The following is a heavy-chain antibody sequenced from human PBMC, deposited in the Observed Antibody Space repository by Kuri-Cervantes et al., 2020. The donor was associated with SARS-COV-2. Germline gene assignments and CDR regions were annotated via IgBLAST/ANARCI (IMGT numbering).Heavy chain of an antibody. V-gene: IGHV3-20*04. J-gene: IGHJ4*02. CDR1: GFTFDDYG. CDR2: INWNGGST. D-gene: IGHD2-2*01. Sequence: GGSLRLSCAASGFTFDDYGMSWVRQAPGKGLEWVSGINWNGGSTGYADSVKGRFTISRDNAKNSLYLQMNSLRAEDTAVYYCARSSVPAEFDYWGQGTLVTVSS. CDR3: ARSSVPAEFDY.